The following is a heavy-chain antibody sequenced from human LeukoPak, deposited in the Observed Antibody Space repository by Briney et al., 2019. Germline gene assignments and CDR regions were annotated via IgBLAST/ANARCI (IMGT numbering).Heavy chain of an antibody. CDR3: ARGERWLLPPTDY. Sequence: GGSLRLSCAASGFSFSSYEMNWVRQAPGMGLEWVSYISSSGSTKYYADSVKGRFTISRDNARNSLYLQMNSLRADDTAVYYCARGERWLLPPTDYWGQGTLVTVSS. V-gene: IGHV3-48*03. CDR2: ISSSGSTK. CDR1: GFSFSSYE. D-gene: IGHD5-24*01. J-gene: IGHJ4*02.